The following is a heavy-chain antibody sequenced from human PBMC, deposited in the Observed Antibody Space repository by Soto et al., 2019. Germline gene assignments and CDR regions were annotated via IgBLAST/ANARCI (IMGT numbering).Heavy chain of an antibody. CDR1: GDSVNSENSY. CDR3: ERDGGQGRGVSGHH. J-gene: IGHJ1*01. Sequence: SETLSLTCTVSGDSVNSENSYWNWIRQAPGKGPEWIGYIYYNGGTNYNPSLKSRATILLDTSTNQFSLTLTSVTAADTAVYYCERDGGQGRGVSGHHWGRGILVTVSS. V-gene: IGHV4-61*01. CDR2: IYYNGGT. D-gene: IGHD3-10*01.